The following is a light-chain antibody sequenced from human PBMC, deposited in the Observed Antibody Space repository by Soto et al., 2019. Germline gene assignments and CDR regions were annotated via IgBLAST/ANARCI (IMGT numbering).Light chain of an antibody. V-gene: IGKV3-20*01. Sequence: EIVLTQSPGTLSLSPGERATLSFRASQSVSSSNLAWYQQKPGQATSFIIYGASSRATGIPHRFSGSGSGTEFTLTISRLEPEDFASYYCQQYGSSHPWTFGQGTKVDIK. CDR1: QSVSSSN. CDR2: GAS. CDR3: QQYGSSHPWT. J-gene: IGKJ1*01.